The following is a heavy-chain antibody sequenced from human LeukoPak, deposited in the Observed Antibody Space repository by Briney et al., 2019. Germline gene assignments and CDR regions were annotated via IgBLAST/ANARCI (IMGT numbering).Heavy chain of an antibody. V-gene: IGHV4-59*02. CDR2: IYYGGST. Sequence: SETLSLTCTVSGGSVNNYYWNWIRQPPGKGLDWIGYIYYGGSTNYNPSLKSRVTISVDTSKNQFSLNLNSVTAADTAVYYCARGGAARLHFQNWGQGTLVTVSS. D-gene: IGHD6-6*01. J-gene: IGHJ1*01. CDR3: ARGGAARLHFQN. CDR1: GGSVNNYY.